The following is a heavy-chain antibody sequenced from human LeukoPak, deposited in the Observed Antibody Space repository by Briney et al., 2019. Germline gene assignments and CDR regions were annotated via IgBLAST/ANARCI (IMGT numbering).Heavy chain of an antibody. V-gene: IGHV3-30*04. CDR1: GFTFSSYA. J-gene: IGHJ4*02. D-gene: IGHD5-24*01. CDR3: ASAQWEMANDY. CDR2: ISYDGSNK. Sequence: GGSLRLSCAASGFTFSSYAMHWVRQAPGKGLEWVAVISYDGSNKYYADSVKGRFTISRDNAKNSLYLQMNSLRAEDTAVYYCASAQWEMANDYWGQGTLVTVSS.